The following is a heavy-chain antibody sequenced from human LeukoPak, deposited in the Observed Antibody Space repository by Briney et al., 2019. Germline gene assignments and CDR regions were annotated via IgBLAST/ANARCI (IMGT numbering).Heavy chain of an antibody. Sequence: SETLSLTCAVSGGSISSSNWWSWVRQPPGKGLEWIGEIYHSGSTNYNPSLKSRVTVSVDKSKNQFSLKLSSVTAADTAVYYCASTRIMITFGGDFLFQHWGQGTLVTVSS. CDR1: GGSISSSNW. J-gene: IGHJ1*01. D-gene: IGHD3-16*01. V-gene: IGHV4-4*02. CDR2: IYHSGST. CDR3: ASTRIMITFGGDFLFQH.